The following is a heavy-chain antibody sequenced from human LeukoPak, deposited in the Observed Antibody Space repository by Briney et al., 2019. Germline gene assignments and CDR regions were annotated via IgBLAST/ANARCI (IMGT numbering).Heavy chain of an antibody. V-gene: IGHV3-30-3*01. CDR3: AIETTNYYYDSSGRIDY. J-gene: IGHJ4*02. Sequence: GRSLRLSCAASGFTFSSYAMHWVRQAPGKGLEWVAVISYDGSNKYYAGSVKGRFTISRDNSKNTLYLQMNSLRAEDTAVYYCAIETTNYYYDSSGRIDYWGQGTLVTVSS. D-gene: IGHD3-22*01. CDR1: GFTFSSYA. CDR2: ISYDGSNK.